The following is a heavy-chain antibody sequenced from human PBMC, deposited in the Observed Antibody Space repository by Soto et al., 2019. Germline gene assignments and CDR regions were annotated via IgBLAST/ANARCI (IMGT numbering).Heavy chain of an antibody. CDR3: ARDLRITMVRGAFDV. V-gene: IGHV1-18*01. Sequence: QVQLVQSEAEVKKPGASVKVSCKASGYTFSKYGISWVRQAPGQGLEWMGWISGYNGNTNYAQNLQGRVTMTTDTSTRPAYMELRGLRSDDTAVYYCARDLRITMVRGAFDVWGQGTMVTVSS. J-gene: IGHJ3*01. CDR2: ISGYNGNT. CDR1: GYTFSKYG. D-gene: IGHD3-10*01.